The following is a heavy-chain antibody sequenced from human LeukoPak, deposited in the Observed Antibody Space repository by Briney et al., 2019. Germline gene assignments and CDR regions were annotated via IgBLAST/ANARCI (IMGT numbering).Heavy chain of an antibody. Sequence: GGSLRLSCAASGFTFSSYAMSWARQAPGKGLEWVSAISGSGGSTYYADSVKGRFTISRDNSKNTLYLQMNSLRAEDTAVYYCASRYYYDSSGYTLLTDYWGQGTLVTVSS. CDR3: ASRYYYDSSGYTLLTDY. CDR1: GFTFSSYA. J-gene: IGHJ4*02. CDR2: ISGSGGST. V-gene: IGHV3-23*01. D-gene: IGHD3-22*01.